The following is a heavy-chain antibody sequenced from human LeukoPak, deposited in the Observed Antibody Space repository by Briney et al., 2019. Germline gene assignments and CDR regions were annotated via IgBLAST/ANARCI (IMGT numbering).Heavy chain of an antibody. CDR3: TTVGIWNIVTGEDR. D-gene: IGHD2/OR15-2a*01. V-gene: IGHV3-15*01. CDR1: GFSFSKAW. CDR2: IKSKTDGGTT. Sequence: GGSLRLSCVVFGSGFSFSKAWMSWVRQAPGKGLEWVGRIKSKTDGGTTDYAAPVKGRFTILRDDSKNTLYLQMNSLKTEDTAVYYCTTVGIWNIVTGEDRWGQRTLVAVSS. J-gene: IGHJ5*02.